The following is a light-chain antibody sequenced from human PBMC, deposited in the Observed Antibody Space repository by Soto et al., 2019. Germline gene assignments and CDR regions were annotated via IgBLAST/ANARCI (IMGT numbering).Light chain of an antibody. Sequence: DIQMTQSPSTLSTSVGDRVTITCRASQGIDTSLAWYQQKPGKAPKLLIYAASNFQSGVPSRFSGSGSGTDFTLTISCLQSEDFATYYCQHYYSYLWTFGQGTKVDI. V-gene: IGKV1-9*01. J-gene: IGKJ1*01. CDR1: QGIDTS. CDR2: AAS. CDR3: QHYYSYLWT.